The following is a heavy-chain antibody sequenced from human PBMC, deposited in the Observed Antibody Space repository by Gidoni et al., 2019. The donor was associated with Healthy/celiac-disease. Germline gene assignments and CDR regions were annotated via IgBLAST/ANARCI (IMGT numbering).Heavy chain of an antibody. Sequence: EVQLLESGGGLVQHGGSLRLSCAASGFSFRSYAMSWVRQAPRKGLGCVSAISGSGGITCYADSVKDRFTISRDNSKNRLYLQMNSLRAEDTAVYYCAKGWGWVAATDYFVYWGQGTLVTVSS. CDR1: GFSFRSYA. D-gene: IGHD2-15*01. J-gene: IGHJ4*02. CDR3: AKGWGWVAATDYFVY. CDR2: ISGSGGIT. V-gene: IGHV3-23*01.